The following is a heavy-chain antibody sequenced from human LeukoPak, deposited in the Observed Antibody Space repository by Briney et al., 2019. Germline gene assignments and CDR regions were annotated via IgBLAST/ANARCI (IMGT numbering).Heavy chain of an antibody. D-gene: IGHD3-10*01. J-gene: IGHJ5*02. CDR2: INHSGST. CDR1: GGSFSAFY. Sequence: SETLSLTCGVHGGSFSAFYWSWIRQPPGKGLEWIGEINHSGSTNYNPSLKSRVTISVDTSKNQFSLKLSSVTAADTAVYYCARGPSSPGSGRLSQGWFDPWGQGTLVTVSS. CDR3: ARGPSSPGSGRLSQGWFDP. V-gene: IGHV4-34*01.